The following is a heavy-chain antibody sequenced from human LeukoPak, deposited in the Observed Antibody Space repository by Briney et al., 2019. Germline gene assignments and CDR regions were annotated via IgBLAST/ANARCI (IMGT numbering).Heavy chain of an antibody. CDR1: GGSISSYY. CDR2: IYYSGST. D-gene: IGHD2-2*01. Sequence: PSETLSLTCTVSGGSISSYYWSWIRQPPGKGLEWIGYIYYSGSTKYNPSLKSRVTISVDTSKNQFSLKLTSVTAADTDVYYCARLGIGVVPSAMLGDYYFDYWGQGTLVTVSS. CDR3: ARLGIGVVPSAMLGDYYFDY. V-gene: IGHV4-59*08. J-gene: IGHJ4*02.